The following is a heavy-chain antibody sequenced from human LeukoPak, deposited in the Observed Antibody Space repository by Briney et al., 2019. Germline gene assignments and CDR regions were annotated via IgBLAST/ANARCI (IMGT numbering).Heavy chain of an antibody. J-gene: IGHJ3*02. CDR3: AKSLLTTATGTGRAFDI. Sequence: PSETLSLTCTVSGGSISSSSYYWGWVRRASGKRLEWVSGISAGADVIFYADPVKGRFTISRDNSKNTLYLQMNSLRAEDSAEYYCAKSLLTTATGTGRAFDIWGQGTMVTVSA. CDR2: ISAGADVI. V-gene: IGHV3-23*01. D-gene: IGHD1-1*01. CDR1: GGSISSSSYY.